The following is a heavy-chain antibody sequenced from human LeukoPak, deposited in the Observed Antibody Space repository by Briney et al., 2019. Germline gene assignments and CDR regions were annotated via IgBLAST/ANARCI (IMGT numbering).Heavy chain of an antibody. CDR2: INHSGST. J-gene: IGHJ6*02. V-gene: IGHV4-34*01. CDR3: AFWGGYYTGGVSGMDV. D-gene: IGHD3-3*01. CDR1: GGSFSGYY. Sequence: PSETLSLTCAVYGGSFSGYYWSWIRQPPGKGLEWIGEINHSGSTNYNPSLKSRVTISVDTSKNQFSLKLSSVTAADTAVYYCAFWGGYYTGGVSGMDVWGQGTTVTVSS.